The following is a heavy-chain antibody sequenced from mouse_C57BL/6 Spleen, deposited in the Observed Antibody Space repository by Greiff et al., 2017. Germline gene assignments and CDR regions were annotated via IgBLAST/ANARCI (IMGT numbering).Heavy chain of an antibody. CDR3: AKLEPIYPYAMYY. D-gene: IGHD1-3*01. Sequence: EVQLQQSGPELVKPGASVKIPCKASGYTFTDYNMDWVKQSHGKSLEWIGDINPNNGGTIYNQKFKGKATLTVDKSSSTAYMELRSLTSEDTAVYYCAKLEPIYPYAMYYWGQGTSVTASS. CDR1: GYTFTDYN. J-gene: IGHJ4*01. V-gene: IGHV1-18*01. CDR2: INPNNGGT.